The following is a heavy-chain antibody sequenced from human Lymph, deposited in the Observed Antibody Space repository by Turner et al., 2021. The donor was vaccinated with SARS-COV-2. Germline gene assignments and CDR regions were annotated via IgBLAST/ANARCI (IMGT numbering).Heavy chain of an antibody. CDR3: ARYGSGGYFYYGLDV. Sequence: QVQLVESGGGVVQPGRSLRLSCVASGFTFSTYAIHWVRQAAGKGLEWVAVISYDGSNKYYADSVKGRFTISRDNSKNTLYLQMNSLRAEDTAVYYCARYGSGGYFYYGLDVWGQGTTVTVSS. J-gene: IGHJ6*02. V-gene: IGHV3-30*04. D-gene: IGHD3-10*01. CDR2: ISYDGSNK. CDR1: GFTFSTYA.